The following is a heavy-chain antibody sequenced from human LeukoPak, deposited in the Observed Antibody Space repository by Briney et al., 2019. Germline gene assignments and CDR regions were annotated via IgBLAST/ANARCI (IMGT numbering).Heavy chain of an antibody. CDR1: GGTFSSYA. CDR3: ATSFAGYSPDAFDI. CDR2: IIPIFGTA. J-gene: IGHJ3*02. D-gene: IGHD6-13*01. V-gene: IGHV1-69*06. Sequence: GASVKVSCKASGGTFSSYAISWVRQAPGQGLEWMGGIIPIFGTANYAQKFQGRVTITADKSTSTDYMELSSLRSEDTAVYYCATSFAGYSPDAFDIWGQGTMVTVSS.